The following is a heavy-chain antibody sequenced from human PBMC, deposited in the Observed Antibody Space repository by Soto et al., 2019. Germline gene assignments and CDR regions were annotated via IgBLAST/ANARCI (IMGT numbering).Heavy chain of an antibody. J-gene: IGHJ6*02. CDR3: ARDLVLRFLEWLPTGYYYGMDV. CDR1: GYTFTGYY. V-gene: IGHV1-2*02. D-gene: IGHD3-3*01. CDR2: INPNSGGT. Sequence: GASVKVSCKASGYTFTGYYMHWVRQAPGQGLEWMGWINPNSGGTNYAQKFQGRVTMTRDTSISTAYMELSRLRSDDTAVYYCARDLVLRFLEWLPTGYYYGMDVWGQGTTVTVSS.